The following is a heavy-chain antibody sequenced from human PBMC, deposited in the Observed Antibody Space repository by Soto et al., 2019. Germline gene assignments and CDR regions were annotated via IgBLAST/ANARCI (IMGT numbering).Heavy chain of an antibody. J-gene: IGHJ5*02. Sequence: QITLKESGPALVNHTQTLTLTCSFSGFSLTTTGVGVGWIRQPPGKALEYLTFIYWNDKQHYNPSLKSRLTITTDASESQVDITISYVDPVDTGTSYCAYTSCWPLLAHWFAPWGQGTLVTVSS. CDR3: AYTSCWPLLAHWFAP. D-gene: IGHD2-21*01. CDR1: GFSLTTTGVG. CDR2: IYWNDKQ. V-gene: IGHV2-5*01.